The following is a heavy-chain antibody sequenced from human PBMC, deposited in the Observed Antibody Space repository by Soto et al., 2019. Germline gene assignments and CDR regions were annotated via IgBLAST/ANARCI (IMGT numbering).Heavy chain of an antibody. CDR3: AKDWGPDYGFAP. CDR2: ISGSGGST. CDR1: GFTFSSYA. J-gene: IGHJ5*02. D-gene: IGHD4-17*01. Sequence: GGSLRLSCAASGFTFSSYAMSWVRQAPGKGLEWVSAISGSGGSTYYADSVKGRFTISRDNSKNTLYLQMNSLRAEDTAGYYCAKDWGPDYGFAPWGQRTLVTVSS. V-gene: IGHV3-23*01.